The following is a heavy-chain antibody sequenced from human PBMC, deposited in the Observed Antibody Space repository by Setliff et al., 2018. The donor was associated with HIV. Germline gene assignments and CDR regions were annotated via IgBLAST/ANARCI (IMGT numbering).Heavy chain of an antibody. CDR3: ARAISPQYYGSSGYYLA. CDR2: TYTSGST. CDR1: GGSISRGSYY. D-gene: IGHD3-22*01. V-gene: IGHV4-61*02. J-gene: IGHJ5*02. Sequence: PSETLSLTCTVSGGSISRGSYYWSWIRQPAGKGLEWIGRTYTSGSTNYNPSLKSRVTISVDTSKNQFSLKLNSVTAADTAVYYCARAISPQYYGSSGYYLAWGQGTLVTVSS.